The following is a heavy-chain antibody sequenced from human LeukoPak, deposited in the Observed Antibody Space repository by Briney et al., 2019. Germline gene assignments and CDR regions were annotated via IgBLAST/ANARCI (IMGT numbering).Heavy chain of an antibody. CDR1: GYSFTSYW. CDR3: ARCSGGSCYSRAFDI. D-gene: IGHD2-15*01. J-gene: IGHJ3*02. Sequence: GESLKISCKGSGYSFTSYWIGWVRQMPGKGLEWRGIIYPGDSDTRYSPSFQGQVTISADKSISTAYLQWSSLRSSDTAMYYCARCSGGSCYSRAFDIWGQGTMVAVSS. CDR2: IYPGDSDT. V-gene: IGHV5-51*01.